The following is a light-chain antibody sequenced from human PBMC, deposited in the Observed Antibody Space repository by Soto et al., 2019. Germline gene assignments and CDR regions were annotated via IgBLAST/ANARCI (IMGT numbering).Light chain of an antibody. CDR3: HQYNSGPRT. V-gene: IGKV3-15*01. CDR2: GAS. Sequence: IVMTQSPATLSMSPGDRATLSCRASQSLATNMAWYQQKPGQAPRLLIYGASIRATGVPARFTGSGSGTEFTLTINSLQSEDFAVYYCHQYNSGPRTFGRGTRVEV. J-gene: IGKJ1*01. CDR1: QSLATN.